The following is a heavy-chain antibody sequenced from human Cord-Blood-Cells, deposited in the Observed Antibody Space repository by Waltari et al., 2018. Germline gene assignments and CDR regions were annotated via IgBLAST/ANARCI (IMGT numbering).Heavy chain of an antibody. CDR2: INPNSGDT. V-gene: IGHV1-2*06. J-gene: IGHJ3*02. CDR3: ARALGVVDHDAFDI. CDR1: GYTFTGYY. Sequence: QVQLVQSGAEVKKPGASVKVSCKASGYTFTGYYMHWVRQAPGQGLEWMGRINPNSGDTNYAQKFQGRVTMTRDTSISTAYMELSRLRSDDTAVYYCARALGVVDHDAFDIWGQGTMVTVSS. D-gene: IGHD3-3*01.